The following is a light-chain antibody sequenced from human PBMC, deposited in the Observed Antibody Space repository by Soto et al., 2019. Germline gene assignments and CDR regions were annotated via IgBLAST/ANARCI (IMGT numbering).Light chain of an antibody. CDR2: DVS. J-gene: IGKJ2*01. CDR3: QQRSNWPAYT. Sequence: EVVLTQSPATLSLSPGERATLSCRASQSVTSNLDWYHQKPGQAPRLLIYDVSNRATGIPARFSGSGSGTEFTLTIISLEPAEFAVYYCQQRSNWPAYTFGQGTKLEIK. CDR1: QSVTSN. V-gene: IGKV3-11*01.